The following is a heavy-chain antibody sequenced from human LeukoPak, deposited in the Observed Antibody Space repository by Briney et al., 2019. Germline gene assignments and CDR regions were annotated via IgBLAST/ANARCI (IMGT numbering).Heavy chain of an antibody. CDR3: AREASGNYHVFDS. J-gene: IGHJ4*02. CDR2: ITNTGRST. CDR1: GFSLSTYL. V-gene: IGHV3-11*04. D-gene: IGHD6-25*01. Sequence: GGSLRLSCEASGFSLSTYLVSWIRQAPGKGLEWVSYITNTGRSTNYADAVKGRFTISRDNAKQSVYLEMTDLRAEDTAVYYCAREASGNYHVFDSWGQGTLVTVSS.